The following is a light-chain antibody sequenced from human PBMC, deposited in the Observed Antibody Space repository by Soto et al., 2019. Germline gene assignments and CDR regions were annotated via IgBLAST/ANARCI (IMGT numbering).Light chain of an antibody. CDR2: DTS. J-gene: IGKJ5*01. Sequence: EIVLTRSPATLSLSPGERATLSCRASQSVGSFLAWYQQKPGQAPRLLIYDTSIRATGIPARFSGSGSGTDFTLTISSLEPEDFAVYYCQQRNSWPPTFTFGQGTRLQIK. CDR3: QQRNSWPPTFT. V-gene: IGKV3-11*01. CDR1: QSVGSF.